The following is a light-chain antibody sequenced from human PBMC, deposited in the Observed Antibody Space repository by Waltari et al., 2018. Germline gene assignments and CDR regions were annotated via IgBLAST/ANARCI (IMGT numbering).Light chain of an antibody. CDR1: QTINNY. Sequence: DIQVTQPPSSLSASVGDKVIITCRTSQTINNYLTWYQQKPGKAPQLLIYDASNLQSGVPSRFSGSGSGTDFTLTISSLQPDDFATYFCQQTYSVPLTFGGGTRVEIK. J-gene: IGKJ4*01. CDR3: QQTYSVPLT. CDR2: DAS. V-gene: IGKV1-39*01.